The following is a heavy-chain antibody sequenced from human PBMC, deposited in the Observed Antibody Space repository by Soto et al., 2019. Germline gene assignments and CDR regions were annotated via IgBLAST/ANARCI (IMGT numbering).Heavy chain of an antibody. J-gene: IGHJ2*01. CDR3: ARTGALWFGELLAVYTAWYFHL. D-gene: IGHD3-10*01. Sequence: VGSLRLSCAASGFTFSDYYMSWIRQAPGKGLEWVSYISSSGSTIYYADSVKGRFTISRDNAKNSLYLQMNSLRAEDTAVYYCARTGALWFGELLAVYTAWYFHLWGRGTLVTVSS. CDR2: ISSSGSTI. CDR1: GFTFSDYY. V-gene: IGHV3-11*01.